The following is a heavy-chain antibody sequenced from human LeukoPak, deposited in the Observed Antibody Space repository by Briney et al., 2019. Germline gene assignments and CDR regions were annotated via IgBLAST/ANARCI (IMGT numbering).Heavy chain of an antibody. CDR2: IIVGTGAT. V-gene: IGHV1-58*01. D-gene: IGHD1-1*01. CDR3: AADLSDPRRGASYLDS. Sequence: EASVIVSCKASGITSTNFAVQWARQARRQRLEWIGWIIVGTGATKCAQDFQHRVTITRDMSTRTLYMELTSLRSEDTAVYHCAADLSDPRRGASYLDSWGQGTLVTVSS. J-gene: IGHJ4*02. CDR1: GITSTNFA.